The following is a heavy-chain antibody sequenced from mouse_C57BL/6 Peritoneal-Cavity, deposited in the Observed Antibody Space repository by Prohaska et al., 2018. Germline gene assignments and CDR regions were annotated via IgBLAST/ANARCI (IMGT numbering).Heavy chain of an antibody. CDR1: GFTFSNYW. V-gene: IGHV6-3*01. CDR3: TRFAY. J-gene: IGHJ3*01. Sequence: EVKLEESGGGLVQPGGSMKLSCVASGFTFSNYWMTWVRQSPEKGLEWVAQIRLKSDNYATHYAESVKGRFTISRDDSKSSVYRQMNKLRAEDTGIYYCTRFAYWGQGTLVTVSA. CDR2: IRLKSDNYAT.